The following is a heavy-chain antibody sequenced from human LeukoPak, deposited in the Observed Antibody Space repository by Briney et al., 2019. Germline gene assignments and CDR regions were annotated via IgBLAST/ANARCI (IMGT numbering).Heavy chain of an antibody. CDR3: ACSSYIALAGKGCLDY. V-gene: IGHV1-2*02. CDR1: GYTFTGYY. D-gene: IGHD6-19*01. Sequence: VASVKVSCKASGYTFTGYYIHWVRQAPGQGLEWMGWINPNSGGTNYAQKFQGRVTMTRDTSISTAYMELSRLRSDDTAVYYCACSSYIALAGKGCLDYWGQGTLVTVSS. J-gene: IGHJ4*02. CDR2: INPNSGGT.